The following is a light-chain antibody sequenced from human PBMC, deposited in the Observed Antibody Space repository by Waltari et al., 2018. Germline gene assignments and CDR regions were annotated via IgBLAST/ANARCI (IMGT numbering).Light chain of an antibody. CDR3: QQYNNWPPEDT. J-gene: IGKJ2*01. CDR2: GAS. CDR1: QNVDSN. Sequence: EIVMTQSPATLSVSPGERATLSCRASQNVDSNLAWYQHKPGQAPRLLIYGASTRATDSPARFSGSGSVTEFTLTISSLQSEDFAIYYCQQYNNWPPEDTFGRGTKLEI. V-gene: IGKV3-15*01.